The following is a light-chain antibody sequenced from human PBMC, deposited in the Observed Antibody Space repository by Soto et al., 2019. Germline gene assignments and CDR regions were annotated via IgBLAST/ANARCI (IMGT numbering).Light chain of an antibody. J-gene: IGLJ2*01. CDR3: NSYAGSNNWV. CDR1: SSDLGGYNY. CDR2: EVS. Sequence: QSALTQPPSASGSPGQSVTISCTGTSSDLGGYNYVSWYQQHPGKAPKLMIYEVSKRPSGVPDRFSGYKSGNTASLTVSGLQAEEEADYYCNSYAGSNNWVFGGGTKLTVL. V-gene: IGLV2-8*01.